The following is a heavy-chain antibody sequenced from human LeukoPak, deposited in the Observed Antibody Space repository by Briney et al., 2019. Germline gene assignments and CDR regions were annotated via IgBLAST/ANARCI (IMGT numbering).Heavy chain of an antibody. CDR1: GGSISSGSYY. CDR2: IYTSGST. V-gene: IGHV4-61*09. CDR3: ARGKRWFDP. J-gene: IGHJ5*02. Sequence: SETLSLTCTVSGGSISSGSYYWSWIRQPAGKGLEWIGHIYTSGSTNYNPSLKSRVTISVDTSKNQFSLKLSSVTAADTAVYYCARGKRWFDPWGQGTLVTVSS.